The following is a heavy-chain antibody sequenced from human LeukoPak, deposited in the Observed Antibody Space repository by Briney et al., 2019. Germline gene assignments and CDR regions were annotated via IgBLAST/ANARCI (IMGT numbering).Heavy chain of an antibody. CDR2: ISWNSGSI. CDR3: AKAAPGYYYGMDV. V-gene: IGHV3-9*01. J-gene: IGHJ6*02. Sequence: GGSLRLSCAASGFTFDDYAMHRVRQAPGKGLEWVSGISWNSGSIGYADSVKGRFTISGDNAKNSLYLQMNSLRAEDTALYYCAKAAPGYYYGMDVWGQGTTVTVSS. CDR1: GFTFDDYA.